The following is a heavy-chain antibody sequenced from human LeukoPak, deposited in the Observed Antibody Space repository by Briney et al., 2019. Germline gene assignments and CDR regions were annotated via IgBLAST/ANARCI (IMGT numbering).Heavy chain of an antibody. V-gene: IGHV3-23*01. CDR1: GFTFTSYA. D-gene: IGHD2-21*02. Sequence: GGSLRLSCAASGFTFTSYAMSWVRQAPGKGLEWVSAISGSAGSTYYADSVKGLFTISRDNSKNTLYLLMNSLRAEDTAVYYCAKPPNPAVVVTATYFDFWGQGTLVTVSS. CDR3: AKPPNPAVVVTATYFDF. CDR2: ISGSAGST. J-gene: IGHJ4*02.